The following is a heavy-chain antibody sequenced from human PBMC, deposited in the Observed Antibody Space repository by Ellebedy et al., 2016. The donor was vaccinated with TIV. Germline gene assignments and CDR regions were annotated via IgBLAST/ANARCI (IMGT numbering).Heavy chain of an antibody. D-gene: IGHD6-13*01. CDR3: AKEMVSRSSLTYDY. CDR1: GFTFSRYA. J-gene: IGHJ4*02. Sequence: PGGSLRLSCAASGFTFSRYAMARVRQAPGKGVEWVSAIGPSSNYAFYADSVKGRFNISRDNFQNTLYLQMDSLRAEDTAVYYCAKEMVSRSSLTYDYWGQGTLLTVSS. CDR2: IGPSSNYA. V-gene: IGHV3-23*01.